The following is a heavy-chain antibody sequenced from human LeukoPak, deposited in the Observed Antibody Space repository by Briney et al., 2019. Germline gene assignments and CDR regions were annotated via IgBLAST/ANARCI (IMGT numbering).Heavy chain of an antibody. CDR3: AGVANYYYYGMDV. CDR1: GYTLTELS. Sequence: ASVKVSCTVSGYTLTELSMHWVRQAPGKGLEWMGGFDPEDGETIYAQKFQGRVAMTEDTSTDTAYMELSSLRSEDTAVYYCAGVANYYYYGMDVWGQGTTVTVSS. V-gene: IGHV1-24*01. CDR2: FDPEDGET. D-gene: IGHD3-3*01. J-gene: IGHJ6*02.